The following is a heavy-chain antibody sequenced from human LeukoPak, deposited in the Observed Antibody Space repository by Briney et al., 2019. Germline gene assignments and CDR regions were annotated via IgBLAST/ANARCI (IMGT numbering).Heavy chain of an antibody. CDR3: ATHREAYDSPTPDHFYYYLDV. D-gene: IGHD2-21*01. Sequence: GESLKISCKGSGYSFTRYWIGWVRQMPGKGLEWMGIVYPGDSDTRYSPSFQGQGTISADKSIMTAYLHCRSLKAPHSRLYFCATHREAYDSPTPDHFYYYLDVWGKGTTVTVSS. J-gene: IGHJ6*03. V-gene: IGHV5-51*01. CDR2: VYPGDSDT. CDR1: GYSFTRYW.